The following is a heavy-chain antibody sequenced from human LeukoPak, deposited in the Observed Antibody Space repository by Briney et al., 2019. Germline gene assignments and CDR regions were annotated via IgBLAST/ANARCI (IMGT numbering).Heavy chain of an antibody. CDR1: GYTFTGYY. D-gene: IGHD3-22*01. J-gene: IGHJ4*02. V-gene: IGHV1-2*02. CDR3: AYAYYYDSSLDY. CDR2: INPNSGGT. Sequence: ASVKVSCKASGYTFTGYYMHWVRQAPGQGLEWMGWINPNSGGTNYAQKFQGRVTMTRDTSISTAYMELSRLRSDDTAVYYCAYAYYYDSSLDYWGQGTLVTVSS.